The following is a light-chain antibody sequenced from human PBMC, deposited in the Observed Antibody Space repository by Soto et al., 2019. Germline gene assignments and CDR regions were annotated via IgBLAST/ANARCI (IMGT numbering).Light chain of an antibody. CDR2: DVA. Sequence: QSVLTQPASVSGSPGQSIAISCTGTSSDVGGYNYVSWYQQHPGKAPKLMLYDVAIRPSRVSDRFSGSKSGNTASLTISGLQAEDEADYYCTSYTTSSTDVFGTGTKLTVL. CDR1: SSDVGGYNY. V-gene: IGLV2-14*01. CDR3: TSYTTSSTDV. J-gene: IGLJ1*01.